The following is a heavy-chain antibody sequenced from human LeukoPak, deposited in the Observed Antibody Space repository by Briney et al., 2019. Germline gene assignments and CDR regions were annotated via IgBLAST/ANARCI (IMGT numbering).Heavy chain of an antibody. CDR3: AKNAAYDFWSGYPNRNWFDP. Sequence: HPGGSLRLSCAASGFTFSSYAMSWVRQAPGKGLEWVSAISGSGGSTYYADSVKGRFTISRDNSKNTLYLQMNSLRAEDTAVYYCAKNAAYDFWSGYPNRNWFDPWGQGTLVTVSS. D-gene: IGHD3-3*01. CDR2: ISGSGGST. V-gene: IGHV3-23*01. J-gene: IGHJ5*02. CDR1: GFTFSSYA.